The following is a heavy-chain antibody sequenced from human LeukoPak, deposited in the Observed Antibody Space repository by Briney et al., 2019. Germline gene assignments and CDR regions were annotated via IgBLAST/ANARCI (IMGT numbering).Heavy chain of an antibody. CDR1: GGSISSYY. Sequence: SETLSLTCTFSGGSISSYYWSWIRQPAGKGLEWIGRIYTSGSTNYNPSLKSRVTMSVDTSKNQFSLKLSSVTAADTAVYYCARDRRYYYDSSGYFYYYYYYYYMDVWGKGTTVTVSS. J-gene: IGHJ6*03. CDR3: ARDRRYYYDSSGYFYYYYYYYYMDV. CDR2: IYTSGST. V-gene: IGHV4-4*07. D-gene: IGHD3-22*01.